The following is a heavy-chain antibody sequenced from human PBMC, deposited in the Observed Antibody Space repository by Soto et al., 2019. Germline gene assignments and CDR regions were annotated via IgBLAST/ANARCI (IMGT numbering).Heavy chain of an antibody. Sequence: PGGSLRLSCAASGFTFSNAGMSGVCQAPGKGLEWVGRIKSKTDGGTTDYAAPVKGRFTISRDDSKNTLYLQMNSLKTEDTAVYYCTTDEVPSNAFDIWGQGTIVTVSS. CDR1: GFTFSNAG. D-gene: IGHD2-2*01. V-gene: IGHV3-15*01. CDR2: IKSKTDGGTT. J-gene: IGHJ3*02. CDR3: TTDEVPSNAFDI.